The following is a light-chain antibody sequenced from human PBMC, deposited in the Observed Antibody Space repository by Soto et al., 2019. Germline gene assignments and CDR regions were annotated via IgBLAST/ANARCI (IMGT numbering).Light chain of an antibody. Sequence: DIVLTQSPGTLSLSPGERATLSCRASQSVSSSYLAWYQQKPGQAPRLLIYGASSRATGIPDRFSGSESGTDFTLTISRLEPEDFAVYYCQQYGSSPYTFGQRTRLEIK. CDR2: GAS. CDR3: QQYGSSPYT. V-gene: IGKV3-20*01. CDR1: QSVSSSY. J-gene: IGKJ5*01.